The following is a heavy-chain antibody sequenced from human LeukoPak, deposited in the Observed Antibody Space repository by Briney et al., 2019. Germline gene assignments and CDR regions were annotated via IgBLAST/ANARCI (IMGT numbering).Heavy chain of an antibody. V-gene: IGHV3-11*01. J-gene: IGHJ5*02. CDR3: VPANWFDP. CDR1: GFGFSDSY. Sequence: PGGSLRLSCVVSGFGFSDSYMTWIRQTPGKGLEWLAYISGSGSDIYYADSVKGRFTISRDNAKNSLYLQMNSLRAEDTALYYCVPANWFDPWGQGTLVTVSS. D-gene: IGHD1-14*01. CDR2: ISGSGSDI.